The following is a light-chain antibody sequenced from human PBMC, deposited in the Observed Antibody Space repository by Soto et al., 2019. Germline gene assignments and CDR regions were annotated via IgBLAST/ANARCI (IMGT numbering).Light chain of an antibody. J-gene: IGKJ4*01. V-gene: IGKV1-33*01. CDR1: QSISSY. Sequence: DIHMTQSPSSLSAALGDIVTITCRASQSISSYLNWYQQKPWKAPKLLIYDASNLETGVPSRFSGSGSGTDFTFTISSPQPEDIATYYCQQYDNLPLTFGGGTKVDI. CDR2: DAS. CDR3: QQYDNLPLT.